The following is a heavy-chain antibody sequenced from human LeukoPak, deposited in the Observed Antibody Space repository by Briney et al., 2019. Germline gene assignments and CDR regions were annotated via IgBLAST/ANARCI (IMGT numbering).Heavy chain of an antibody. CDR3: ARLSWGGSSSSVYYLQYGMDV. V-gene: IGHV4-39*02. Sequence: PSETLSLTCTLSGGSISSTSFYWGWIRQPPGKGLEWIGSIYFSGSTYYNPSLKSRVTISMGTSKTHFSLNLRSVTAADAAVYYCARLSWGGSSSSVYYLQYGMDVWGQGTTVTVSS. D-gene: IGHD6-6*01. CDR2: IYFSGST. J-gene: IGHJ6*02. CDR1: GGSISSTSFY.